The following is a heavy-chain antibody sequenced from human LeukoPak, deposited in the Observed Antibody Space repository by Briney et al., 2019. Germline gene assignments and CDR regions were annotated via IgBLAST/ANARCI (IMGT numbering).Heavy chain of an antibody. J-gene: IGHJ5*02. CDR3: ARGAGYCSSTSCLENNWFDP. CDR2: IYHSGST. V-gene: IGHV4-30-2*01. Sequence: SQTLSLTCAVSGGSIRSGGYSWSWIRQPPGKGLEWIGYIYHSGSTYYNPSLKSRVTISVDRSKNQFSLKLSSVTAADTAVYYCARGAGYCSSTSCLENNWFDPWGQGTLVTVSS. CDR1: GGSIRSGGYS. D-gene: IGHD2-2*01.